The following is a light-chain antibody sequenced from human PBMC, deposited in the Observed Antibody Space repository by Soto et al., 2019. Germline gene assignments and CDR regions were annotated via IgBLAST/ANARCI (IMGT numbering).Light chain of an antibody. V-gene: IGKV1-33*01. CDR1: QEISNY. Sequence: DIQMIQSPSSLSASVGDRVTITCQASQEISNYLNWYQQKPGKAPKLLIYDASNLERGVPSRFSGRGSGTDFTFTISSLQSEDCATYYCQQYDHLPRTFGRGTKVEIK. J-gene: IGKJ1*01. CDR2: DAS. CDR3: QQYDHLPRT.